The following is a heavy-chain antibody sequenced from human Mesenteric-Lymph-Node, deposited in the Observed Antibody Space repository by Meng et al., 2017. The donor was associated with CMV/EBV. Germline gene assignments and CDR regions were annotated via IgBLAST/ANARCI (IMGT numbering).Heavy chain of an antibody. Sequence: ASVKVSCKASGYTFTGYYMHWVRQAPGQGLEWMGWINPNSGGTNYAQKFQGRVTMTRDTSISTAYMELSRLRSDDTAEYYCARDLIGKRGGPHNWFDPWGQGTLVTVSS. CDR1: GYTFTGYY. V-gene: IGHV1-2*02. CDR3: ARDLIGKRGGPHNWFDP. D-gene: IGHD2/OR15-2a*01. J-gene: IGHJ5*02. CDR2: INPNSGGT.